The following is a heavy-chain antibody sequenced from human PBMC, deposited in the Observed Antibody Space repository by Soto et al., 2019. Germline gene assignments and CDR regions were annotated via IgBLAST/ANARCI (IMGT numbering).Heavy chain of an antibody. CDR2: ISSDGSSQ. Sequence: GGSLRLSCAASGFTISSHEMHWVRQAPGKGLEWVAVISSDGSSQYYADSVKGRFTISRDNSKNTLYLQMNSLRAEDTAVYYCAKDPLTYYYGSGSYTYYYYGMDVWGQGTTVTVSS. V-gene: IGHV3-30*04. CDR3: AKDPLTYYYGSGSYTYYYYGMDV. CDR1: GFTISSHE. J-gene: IGHJ6*02. D-gene: IGHD3-10*01.